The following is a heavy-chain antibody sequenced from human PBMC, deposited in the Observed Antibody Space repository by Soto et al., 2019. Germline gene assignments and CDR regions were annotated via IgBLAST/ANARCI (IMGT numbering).Heavy chain of an antibody. CDR1: GYSFTSYW. V-gene: IGHV5-51*01. CDR3: ARLQNANWDLDAFDI. D-gene: IGHD7-27*01. Sequence: PGESLKISCKGSGYSFTSYWIGWVRQMPGKGLEWMGIIYPGDSDTRYSPSFQGQVTISADKSISTAYLQWSSLKASDTAMYYCARLQNANWDLDAFDIWGQGTMVTVSS. CDR2: IYPGDSDT. J-gene: IGHJ3*02.